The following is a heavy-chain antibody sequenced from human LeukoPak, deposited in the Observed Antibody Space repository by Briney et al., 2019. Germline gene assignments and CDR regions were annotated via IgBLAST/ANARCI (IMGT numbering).Heavy chain of an antibody. D-gene: IGHD3-22*01. CDR3: ARSYYYDSSGYRIWRWADAFDI. J-gene: IGHJ3*02. V-gene: IGHV4-39*01. Sequence: SETLSLTCTVSGGSISSSSYYWGWIRQPPGKGLEWIGSIYYSGSTYYNPSLKRRVTISVDTSKNQFSLKLSSVTAADTAVYYCARSYYYDSSGYRIWRWADAFDIWGQGTMVTVSS. CDR1: GGSISSSSYY. CDR2: IYYSGST.